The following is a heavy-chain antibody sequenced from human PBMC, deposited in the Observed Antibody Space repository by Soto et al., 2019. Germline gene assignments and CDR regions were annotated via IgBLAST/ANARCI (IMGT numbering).Heavy chain of an antibody. CDR1: GFIFSNYA. V-gene: IGHV3-30*18. D-gene: IGHD5-12*01. CDR2: LSYDGSNQ. CDR3: VKVGGYAGYGPVDY. Sequence: QVPLVESGGGVVQPGRSLRLSFAASGFIFSNYAMHWVRQAPGKGLEWVAVLSYDGSNQYYGVSVEGHFTISRDNSKNALYLQMNSMRVEDMDVYYCVKVGGYAGYGPVDYCGQGTLVSVSS. J-gene: IGHJ4*02.